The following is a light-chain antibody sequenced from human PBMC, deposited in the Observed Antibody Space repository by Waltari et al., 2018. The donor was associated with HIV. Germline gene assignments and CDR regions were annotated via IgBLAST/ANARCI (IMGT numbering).Light chain of an antibody. CDR2: DDR. Sequence: SYVLTQPPSVSVAPGETARITCGGSDIGRKHVHWYQQKSGQAPLLVIYDDRLRPSAIPARLSGSNSGNTATLTISRVEGADEADYYCQVWENSRDQSFGPGTRVTV. CDR1: DIGRKH. CDR3: QVWENSRDQS. V-gene: IGLV3-21*01. J-gene: IGLJ1*01.